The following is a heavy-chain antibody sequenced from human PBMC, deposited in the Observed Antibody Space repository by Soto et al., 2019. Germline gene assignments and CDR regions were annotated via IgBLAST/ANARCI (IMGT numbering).Heavy chain of an antibody. D-gene: IGHD3-10*01. Sequence: LSLTCAASGFTFSSYWMSWVRQAPGKGLEWVANIKQDGSEKYYVDSVKGRFTISRDNAKNSLYLQMNSLRAEDTAVYYCARDTLPLWFGELLFYYYGMDVWGQGTTVTVSS. V-gene: IGHV3-7*01. CDR2: IKQDGSEK. CDR3: ARDTLPLWFGELLFYYYGMDV. CDR1: GFTFSSYW. J-gene: IGHJ6*02.